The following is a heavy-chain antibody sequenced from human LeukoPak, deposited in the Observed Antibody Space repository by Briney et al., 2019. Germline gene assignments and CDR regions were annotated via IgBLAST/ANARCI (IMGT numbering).Heavy chain of an antibody. CDR1: GGSFSGYY. CDR2: INHSGST. V-gene: IGHV4-34*01. Sequence: SETLSLTCAVYGGSFSGYYRSWIRQPPGKGLEWIGEINHSGSTNHNPSLKSRVTISVDTSKNQFSLKLSSVTAADTAVYYCARGQDSGSYPEDAFDIWGQGTMVTVSS. D-gene: IGHD1-26*01. J-gene: IGHJ3*02. CDR3: ARGQDSGSYPEDAFDI.